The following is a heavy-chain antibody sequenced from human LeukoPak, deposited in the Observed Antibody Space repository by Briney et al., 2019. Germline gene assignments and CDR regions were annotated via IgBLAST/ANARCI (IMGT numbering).Heavy chain of an antibody. J-gene: IGHJ4*02. V-gene: IGHV4-39*07. CDR2: IYYSGST. CDR1: GGSISSSSYY. CDR3: ARGSSGYDSDFDY. D-gene: IGHD5-12*01. Sequence: SETLSLTCTVSGGSISSSSYYWGWIRQPPGKGLEWIGSIYYSGSTYYNPSLKSRVTISVDTSKNQFSLTLTSVTAADTAVYYCARGSSGYDSDFDYWGQGTLVTVSS.